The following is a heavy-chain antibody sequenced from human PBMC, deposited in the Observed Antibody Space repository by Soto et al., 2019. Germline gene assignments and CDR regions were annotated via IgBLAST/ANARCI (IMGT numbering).Heavy chain of an antibody. Sequence: SETLSLTCTVSGGSISSGGYYWSWIRQPPGKGLEWIGYIYYSGSTYYNPSLKSRVTISVDTSKNQFSLKLSSVTAADTAVYYCATSPYYYDSSGYYLDYWGQGTLVTVSS. CDR2: IYYSGST. V-gene: IGHV4-30-4*01. J-gene: IGHJ4*02. CDR1: GGSISSGGYY. CDR3: ATSPYYYDSSGYYLDY. D-gene: IGHD3-22*01.